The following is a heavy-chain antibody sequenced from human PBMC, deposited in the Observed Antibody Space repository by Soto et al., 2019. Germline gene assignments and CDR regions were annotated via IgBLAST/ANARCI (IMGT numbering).Heavy chain of an antibody. V-gene: IGHV3-23*01. Sequence: EVQLLESGGGLVQPGGSLRLSCAASGFTFSSYAMSWVLQAPGKGLEWVSAISGSGGSTYYADSVKGRFTISRDNSKNTLYLQMNSLRAEDTAVYYCAKNLGGYYDSSGYYEEYWGQGTLVTVSS. D-gene: IGHD3-22*01. CDR2: ISGSGGST. CDR1: GFTFSSYA. CDR3: AKNLGGYYDSSGYYEEY. J-gene: IGHJ4*02.